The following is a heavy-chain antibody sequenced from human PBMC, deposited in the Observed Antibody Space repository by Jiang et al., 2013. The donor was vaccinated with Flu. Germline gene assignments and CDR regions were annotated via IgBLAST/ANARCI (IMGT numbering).Heavy chain of an antibody. Sequence: VQLLESGGGLVQFGGSLRLSCVASGFTFSNYAMSWVRQAPGKGLEWVSAISGSGDNTYYADSVKGRFTISRDNSKNTLYVQVNSLRADDTAVYYCAKDRWSGRFGIDYWGQGTLVTVSS. J-gene: IGHJ4*02. V-gene: IGHV3-23*01. D-gene: IGHD3-3*01. CDR2: ISGSGDNT. CDR3: AKDRWSGRFGIDY. CDR1: GFTFSNYA.